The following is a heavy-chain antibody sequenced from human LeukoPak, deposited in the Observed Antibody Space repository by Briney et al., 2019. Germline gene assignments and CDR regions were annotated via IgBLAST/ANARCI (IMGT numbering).Heavy chain of an antibody. CDR3: ARVGYCSRTSCYGYSDAFDI. V-gene: IGHV3-30*03. CDR1: GFTFSNYG. CDR2: ISYDGNNK. Sequence: SGGSLSLFCAASGFTFSNYGMHWVRQAPGKGLEWVAFISYDGNNKYYADSVKGRFTISRDNSKNMLYLQMNSLRAEDTAVYYCARVGYCSRTSCYGYSDAFDIWGQGTMVTVSS. J-gene: IGHJ3*02. D-gene: IGHD2-2*01.